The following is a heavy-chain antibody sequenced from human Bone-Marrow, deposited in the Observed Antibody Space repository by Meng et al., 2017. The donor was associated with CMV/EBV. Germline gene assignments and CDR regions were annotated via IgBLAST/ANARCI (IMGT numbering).Heavy chain of an antibody. D-gene: IGHD4-17*01. CDR3: ARFTVTTFLGIYYYYGMDV. V-gene: IGHV3-23*01. J-gene: IGHJ6*02. Sequence: GGSLRLSCAASGFTFSSYAMSWVRQAPGKGLEWVSAISGSGGSTYYADSVKGRFTISRDNAKNSLYLQMNSLRAEDTAVYYCARFTVTTFLGIYYYYGMDVWGQGTTVTGSS. CDR2: ISGSGGST. CDR1: GFTFSSYA.